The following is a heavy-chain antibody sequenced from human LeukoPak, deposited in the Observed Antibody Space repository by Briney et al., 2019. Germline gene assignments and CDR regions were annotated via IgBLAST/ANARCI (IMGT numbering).Heavy chain of an antibody. CDR2: IYSDGTT. CDR3: ARGGGVAGTPYNPYDY. Sequence: SETLSLTCSVSGASTTSYYWNWIRQAPGKGLEWIGYIYSDGTTSYSPSLRSRVTISIDTSRNQFSLKLSSVTAADAAVYYCARGGGVAGTPYNPYDYWGQGTLVTVSS. D-gene: IGHD6-19*01. J-gene: IGHJ4*02. CDR1: GASTTSYY. V-gene: IGHV4-59*01.